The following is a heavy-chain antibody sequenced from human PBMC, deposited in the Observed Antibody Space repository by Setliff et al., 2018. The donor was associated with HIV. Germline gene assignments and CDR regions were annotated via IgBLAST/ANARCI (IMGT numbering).Heavy chain of an antibody. CDR2: IDYNEIT. CDR1: GDSVSRSNYY. J-gene: IGHJ4*02. CDR3: ASLFRLSGFWISFLPDY. Sequence: LSLTCTVSGDSVSRSNYYWAWVRQPPGKGLEWIGSIDYNEITYYNPSLKSRVTLSVDTPKNQFSLYLSSVTASDTAVYYCASLFRLSGFWISFLPDYWGQGILVTVSS. V-gene: IGHV4-39*01. D-gene: IGHD3-3*01.